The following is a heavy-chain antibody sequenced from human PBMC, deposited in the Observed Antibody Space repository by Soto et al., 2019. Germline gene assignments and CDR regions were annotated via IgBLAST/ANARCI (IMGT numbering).Heavy chain of an antibody. CDR2: INPSGGST. Sequence: QVQLVQSGAEVKKPGASVKVSCKASGYTFTSYYMHWVRQAPGQGLEWMGIINPSGGSTSYAQKFQGRVTMTRDTSTSTVYMELSSLRSEDTAVYYCARGLSYYDILTGSDRGAFDIWGQGTMVTVSS. D-gene: IGHD3-9*01. J-gene: IGHJ3*02. CDR3: ARGLSYYDILTGSDRGAFDI. V-gene: IGHV1-46*03. CDR1: GYTFTSYY.